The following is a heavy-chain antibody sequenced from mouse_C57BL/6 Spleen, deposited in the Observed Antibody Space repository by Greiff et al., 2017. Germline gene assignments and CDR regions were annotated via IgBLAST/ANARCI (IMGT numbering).Heavy chain of an antibody. D-gene: IGHD2-5*01. J-gene: IGHJ1*03. CDR3: ASGYSNYGYFDV. CDR2: IDPANGNT. CDR1: GFNIKNTY. V-gene: IGHV14-3*01. Sequence: VHLHPSFSSLVPPADSVKLSCTASGFNIKNTYMHWVKQRPEQGLEWIGRIDPANGNTKYAPKFQGKATITADTSSNTAYLQLSSLTSEDTAIYYCASGYSNYGYFDVWGTGTTVTVSS.